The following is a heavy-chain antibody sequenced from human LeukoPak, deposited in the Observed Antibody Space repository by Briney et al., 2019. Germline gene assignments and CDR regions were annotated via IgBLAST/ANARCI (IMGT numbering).Heavy chain of an antibody. V-gene: IGHV4-4*07. CDR2: IYTSGRT. CDR1: GGSISSYY. D-gene: IGHD3-9*01. J-gene: IGHJ4*02. CDR3: ARLRALTGYYFDY. Sequence: SETLSLTCTVSGGSISSYYCSCIRQPAGKGLEWIGRIYTSGRTNYNPSLKSRVTMSVDMSKNQFYLKLSSVTAADTAVYYCARLRALTGYYFDYWGQGTLVTVSS.